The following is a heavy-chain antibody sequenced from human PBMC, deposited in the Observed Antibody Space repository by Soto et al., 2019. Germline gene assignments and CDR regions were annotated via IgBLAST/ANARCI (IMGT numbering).Heavy chain of an antibody. V-gene: IGHV4-31*03. J-gene: IGHJ4*02. CDR1: GDSISRGNY. D-gene: IGHD1-1*01. CDR2: ISYSGST. Sequence: QVQLQESGPGLVKPSQTLSLTCTVSGDSISRGNYWSWGRQHPGKGLQWIGYISYSGSTYYNPSLKSRVTISADTSKNQFSLKLTSVTAADTAVYYCARAAPTAAVEYWGQGSLVTVSS. CDR3: ARAAPTAAVEY.